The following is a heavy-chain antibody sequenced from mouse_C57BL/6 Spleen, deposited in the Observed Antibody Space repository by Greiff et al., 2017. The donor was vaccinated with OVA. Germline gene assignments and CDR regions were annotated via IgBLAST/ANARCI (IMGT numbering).Heavy chain of an antibody. V-gene: IGHV1-9*01. D-gene: IGHD3-2*02. J-gene: IGHJ4*01. Sequence: VQLQQSGAELMKPGASVKLSCKATGYTFTGYWIEWVKQRPGHGLEWIGEILPGSGSTTYNEKFKGKATFTADTSSNTAYMQLSSLTTEDSSIYYCASRQLRRRDAMDYWGQGTSVTVSS. CDR2: ILPGSGST. CDR1: GYTFTGYW. CDR3: ASRQLRRRDAMDY.